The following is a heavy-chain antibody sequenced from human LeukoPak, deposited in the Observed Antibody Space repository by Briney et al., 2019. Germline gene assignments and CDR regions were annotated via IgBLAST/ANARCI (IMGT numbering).Heavy chain of an antibody. V-gene: IGHV1-2*02. J-gene: IGHJ3*02. Sequence: GASVKVSCKASGYTFTGYYMHWVRQAPGQGLEWMGWINPNRGGTNYAQKFQGRVTMTRDTSISTAYMELSRLRSDDTAVYYCASSRYCTNGVCFDAFDIWGQGTMVTVSS. CDR2: INPNRGGT. CDR3: ASSRYCTNGVCFDAFDI. CDR1: GYTFTGYY. D-gene: IGHD2-8*01.